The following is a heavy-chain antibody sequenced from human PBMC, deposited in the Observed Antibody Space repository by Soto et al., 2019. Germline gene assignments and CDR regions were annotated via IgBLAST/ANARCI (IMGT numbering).Heavy chain of an antibody. J-gene: IGHJ5*02. CDR1: GYTFTSYG. V-gene: IGHV1-18*04. CDR3: ARRSIGYYGSGSTNWFDP. CDR2: ISAYNGNT. D-gene: IGHD3-10*01. Sequence: QVQLVQSGAEVKKHGASVKVSCKASGYTFTSYGISWVRQAPGQGLEWMGWISAYNGNTNYAQKLQGRVTMTTDTSTSTGYMELRSLRSDDTAVYYCARRSIGYYGSGSTNWFDPWGQGTLVTVSS.